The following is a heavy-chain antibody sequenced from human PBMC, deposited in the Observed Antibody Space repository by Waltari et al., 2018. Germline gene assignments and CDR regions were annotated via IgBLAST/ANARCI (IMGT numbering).Heavy chain of an antibody. CDR3: ARALLTSYYYDSSPYYFDY. V-gene: IGHV2-5*01. CDR2: IYWNDDK. D-gene: IGHD3-22*01. J-gene: IGHJ4*02. Sequence: QITLKESGPTLVKPTQTLTLTCTFSGFSLSTSGVGVGWIRQPPGKALEWLALIYWNDDKRYSPSLKSRLTITKDTSKNQVVLTMTNMDPVDTATYYCARALLTSYYYDSSPYYFDYWGQGTLVTVSS. CDR1: GFSLSTSGVG.